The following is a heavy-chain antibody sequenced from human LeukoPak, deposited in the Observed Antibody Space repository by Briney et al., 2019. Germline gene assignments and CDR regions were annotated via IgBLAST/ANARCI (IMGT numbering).Heavy chain of an antibody. CDR1: GFTFSSYG. Sequence: GGSLRLSCAASGFTFSSYGMHWVRQAPGKGLEWVAFIRYDGSNKYYADSVKGRFTISRDNSKNTLYLQMNSLRAEDAAVYYCAKDSSSWYGYYYYYYMDVWGKGTTVTISS. D-gene: IGHD6-13*01. V-gene: IGHV3-30*02. CDR2: IRYDGSNK. J-gene: IGHJ6*03. CDR3: AKDSSSWYGYYYYYYMDV.